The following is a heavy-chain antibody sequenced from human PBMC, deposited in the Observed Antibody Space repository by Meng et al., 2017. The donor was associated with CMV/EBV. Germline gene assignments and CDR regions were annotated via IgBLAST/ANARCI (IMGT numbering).Heavy chain of an antibody. CDR1: GFTFSSYS. Sequence: ETLSLTCAASGFTFSSYSMNWVRQAPGKGLEWVSSISSSSSYIYYADSVKGRFTISRDNAKNSLYLQMNSLRAEDTAVYYCAREGGENFGVVITYYYYYGMDVWGQGTTVTVSS. J-gene: IGHJ6*02. V-gene: IGHV3-21*01. D-gene: IGHD3-3*01. CDR2: ISSSSSYI. CDR3: AREGGENFGVVITYYYYYGMDV.